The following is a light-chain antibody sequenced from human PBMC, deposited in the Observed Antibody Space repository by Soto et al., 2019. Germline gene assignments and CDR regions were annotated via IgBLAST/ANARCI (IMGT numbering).Light chain of an antibody. Sequence: EIVLTQSPATLSLSPGERATLSCRASQSISNLLTWYQQKPGQAPRLLIYDASNRATGIPARFSGSGSGTDFTLTINSLEPEDFAFYYCQQRSNWLTFGGGTKVEIK. CDR2: DAS. V-gene: IGKV3-11*01. CDR1: QSISNL. CDR3: QQRSNWLT. J-gene: IGKJ4*01.